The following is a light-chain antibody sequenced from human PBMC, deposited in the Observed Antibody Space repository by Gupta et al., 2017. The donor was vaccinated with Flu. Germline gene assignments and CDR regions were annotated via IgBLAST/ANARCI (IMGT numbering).Light chain of an antibody. V-gene: IGKV3-20*01. CDR2: GTS. J-gene: IGKJ3*01. CDR1: QSISSNS. Sequence: SPGTLSLSPGERATLSCRASQSISSNSLAWYQQNPGQAPRLLIYGTSSRATGTPDRFSGSGSGTDFTLTISRLEPEDFAVYYCQQYEDSLFTFGQGTKLEIK. CDR3: QQYEDSLFT.